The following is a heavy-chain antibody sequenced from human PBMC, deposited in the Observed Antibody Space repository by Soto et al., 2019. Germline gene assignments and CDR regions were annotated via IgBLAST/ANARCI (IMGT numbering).Heavy chain of an antibody. CDR2: ISTYNGNT. J-gene: IGHJ4*02. Sequence: QVQLVQSGAEVNKPGASVKVSCKASGYTFITYGVSWVRQAPGQGLDWLGWISTYNGNTRYAERLQGRVTMTTDTTTNTTYMELRNLRSSYTAVYYCARGPTDYYDNSANYFLDYWGQGTLVTVSS. D-gene: IGHD3-22*01. V-gene: IGHV1-18*01. CDR1: GYTFITYG. CDR3: ARGPTDYYDNSANYFLDY.